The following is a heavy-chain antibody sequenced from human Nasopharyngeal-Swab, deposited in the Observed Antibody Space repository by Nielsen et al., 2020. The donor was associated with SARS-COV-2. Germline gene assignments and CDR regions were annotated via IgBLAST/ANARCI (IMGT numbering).Heavy chain of an antibody. CDR3: ARTFYDFWSGYRYGMDV. CDR1: GYTFTSYD. CDR2: MNPNSGDT. J-gene: IGHJ6*02. Sequence: ASVKVSCKASGYTFTSYDINWVRQATGQGLEWMGWMNPNSGDTGHAQKFQGRVTMTRNTSISTAYMELSSLRSEDTAVYYCARTFYDFWSGYRYGMDVWGQGTTVTVSS. V-gene: IGHV1-8*01. D-gene: IGHD3-3*01.